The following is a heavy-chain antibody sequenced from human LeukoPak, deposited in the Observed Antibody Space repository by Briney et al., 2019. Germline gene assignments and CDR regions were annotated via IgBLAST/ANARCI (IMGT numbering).Heavy chain of an antibody. CDR3: ARYSYKHDC. J-gene: IGHJ4*02. CDR2: IWYDGSNK. CDR1: GFTFSSYG. Sequence: GGSLRLSCAASGFTFSSYGMHWVRQAPGKGLEWVALIWYDGSNKYYADSVKGRLTISRDNSKNTLYLQMNSLRAEDTAVYYCARYSYKHDCWGQGTLVTVSS. D-gene: IGHD2-15*01. V-gene: IGHV3-33*01.